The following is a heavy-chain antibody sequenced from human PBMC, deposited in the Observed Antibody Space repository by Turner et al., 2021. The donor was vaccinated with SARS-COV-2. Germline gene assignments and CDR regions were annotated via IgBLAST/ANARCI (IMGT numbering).Heavy chain of an antibody. D-gene: IGHD5-18*01. CDR2: ISYDGSNK. Sequence: QVQLVESGGGVVQPGRSLRLSLAAAGFTFSSRAMHWVRQAPGKGLEWVAVISYDGSNKFYADSVKGRFTISRDNSKNTLYLQMNSLRAEDTAVYYCARDYPWDTAMAHQGGGFDYWGQGTLVTVSS. CDR3: ARDYPWDTAMAHQGGGFDY. V-gene: IGHV3-30-3*01. J-gene: IGHJ4*02. CDR1: GFTFSSRA.